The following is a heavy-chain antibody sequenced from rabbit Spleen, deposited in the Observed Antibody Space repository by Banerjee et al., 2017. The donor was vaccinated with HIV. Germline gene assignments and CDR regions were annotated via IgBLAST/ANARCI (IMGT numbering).Heavy chain of an antibody. Sequence: QEQLVESGGGLVKPEGSLTLTCKASGVSFSDKDVMCWVRQAPGKGLEWIACINIVTGKSVYASWAKGRFIMSRTSSTTVTLQMTSLTAADTATYFCARQSNGDSYQYNLWGPGTLVTVS. D-gene: IGHD2-1*01. CDR2: INIVTGKS. J-gene: IGHJ4*01. CDR3: ARQSNGDSYQYNL. CDR1: GVSFSDKDV. V-gene: IGHV1S45*01.